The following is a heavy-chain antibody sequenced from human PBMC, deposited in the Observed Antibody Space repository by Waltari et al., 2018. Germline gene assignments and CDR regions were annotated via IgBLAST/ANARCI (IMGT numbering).Heavy chain of an antibody. CDR1: VFTFSSYW. Sequence: EVQLVESGGGLVQPGGSLRLSCVASVFTFSSYWMNWVRQAPGKGLEWVANIKQDGSEKYFVDSVKGRFTISRDNAKNSLFLQMNSLRAEDTAVYYCATSRTFDYWGQGTLVTVSS. CDR2: IKQDGSEK. D-gene: IGHD2-2*01. V-gene: IGHV3-7*01. J-gene: IGHJ4*02. CDR3: ATSRTFDY.